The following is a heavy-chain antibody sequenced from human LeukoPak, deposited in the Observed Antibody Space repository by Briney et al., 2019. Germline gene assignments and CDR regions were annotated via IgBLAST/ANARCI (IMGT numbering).Heavy chain of an antibody. CDR3: AKDGGSSWYADYFDY. CDR1: GFTFTSYA. V-gene: IGHV3-23*01. CDR2: ITGSGDTT. D-gene: IGHD6-13*01. J-gene: IGHJ4*02. Sequence: RTGGSLRLSCAASGFTFTSYAMSWVRQAPGKGLEWVSAITGSGDTTYYAASVKGRFTISRDNSKNTLYLQMSSLRAEDTAIYYCAKDGGSSWYADYFDYWGQGTLVTVSS.